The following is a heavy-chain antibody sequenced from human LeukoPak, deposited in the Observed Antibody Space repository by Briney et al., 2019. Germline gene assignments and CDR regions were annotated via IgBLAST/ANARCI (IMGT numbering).Heavy chain of an antibody. Sequence: PGGSLRLSCVASGFTFSSHSMNWVRQAPGKGLEWVSSISTSGTYIYYADSVKGRFTISRDNANNALYLQMNSLRVEDTAVYYCVGWDWGQGTLVTVSS. CDR3: VGWD. CDR2: ISTSGTYI. CDR1: GFTFSSHS. V-gene: IGHV3-21*01. J-gene: IGHJ4*02.